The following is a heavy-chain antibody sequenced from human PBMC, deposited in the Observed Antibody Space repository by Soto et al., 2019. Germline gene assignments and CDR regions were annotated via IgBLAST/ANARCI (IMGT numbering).Heavy chain of an antibody. D-gene: IGHD3-10*01. V-gene: IGHV1-18*01. CDR1: FFRYASYG. CDR3: ARDKSGSGSYYYYYYYYGMDV. Sequence: VTSAEASCHDSFFRYASYGSSWVLQATGHGLEWMGWISAYNGNTNYAQKLQGRVTMTTDTSTSTAYMELRSLRSDDTAVYYCARDKSGSGSYYYYYYYYGMDVWGQGNTVTVSS. J-gene: IGHJ6*02. CDR2: ISAYNGNT.